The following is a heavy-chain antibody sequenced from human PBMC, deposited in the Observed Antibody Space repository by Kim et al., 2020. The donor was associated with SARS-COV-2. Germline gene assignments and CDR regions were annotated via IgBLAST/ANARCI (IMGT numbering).Heavy chain of an antibody. D-gene: IGHD3-10*01. CDR3: ARDRFGELFPYYYYYGMDV. V-gene: IGHV3-48*02. CDR2: ISSSSSTI. Sequence: GGSLRLSCAASGFTFSSYSMNWVRQAPGKGLEWVSYISSSSSTIYYADSVKGRFTISRDNAKNSLYLQMNSLRDEDTAVYYCARDRFGELFPYYYYYGMDVWGQGTTVTVSS. J-gene: IGHJ6*02. CDR1: GFTFSSYS.